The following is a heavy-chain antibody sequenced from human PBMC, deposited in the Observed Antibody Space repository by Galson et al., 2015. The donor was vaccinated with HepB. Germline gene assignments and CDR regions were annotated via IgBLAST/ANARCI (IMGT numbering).Heavy chain of an antibody. D-gene: IGHD6-19*01. CDR2: IYPDDSDT. V-gene: IGHV5-51*01. CDR3: ARRAGYSSVWSLFDY. Sequence: QSGAEVKKSGESLKISCQGSGYTFTNFWIAWVRQMPGKGLEWMGIIYPDDSDTRYSPSFQGQATISADKSISTAYLQWSSLKASDTAIYYCARRAGYSSVWSLFDYWGQGTLVT. CDR1: GYTFTNFW. J-gene: IGHJ4*02.